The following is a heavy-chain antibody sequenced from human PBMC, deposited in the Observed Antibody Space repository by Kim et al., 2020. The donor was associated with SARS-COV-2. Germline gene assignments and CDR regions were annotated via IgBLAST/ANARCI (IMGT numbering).Heavy chain of an antibody. V-gene: IGHV4-30-2*04. D-gene: IGHD2-15*01. Sequence: PSLKSRLTISVDTSKIPFSLKLSSVTAADTAVYYCARGGSWVVVVAALDCWGQGTLVTVSS. CDR3: ARGGSWVVVVAALDC. J-gene: IGHJ4*02.